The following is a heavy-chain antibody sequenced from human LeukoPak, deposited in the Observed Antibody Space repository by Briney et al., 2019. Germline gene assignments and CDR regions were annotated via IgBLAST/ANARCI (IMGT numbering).Heavy chain of an antibody. V-gene: IGHV3-7*01. J-gene: IGHJ4*02. Sequence: SGGSQRLSCAASGFTFSSYWMHWVRQAPGKGLEWVANIKQDGSEKYYVHSVKGRFTISRDNAKNSLYLQMNSLSAEDTAVYYCAPLQARYYYDSSGYYYGPCYYFDYWGQGTLVTVSS. CDR2: IKQDGSEK. CDR1: GFTFSSYW. CDR3: APLQARYYYDSSGYYYGPCYYFDY. D-gene: IGHD3-22*01.